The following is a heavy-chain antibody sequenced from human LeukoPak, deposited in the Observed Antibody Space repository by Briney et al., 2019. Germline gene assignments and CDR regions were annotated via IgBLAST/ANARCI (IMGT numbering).Heavy chain of an antibody. D-gene: IGHD3-16*02. CDR3: ARGDKEYDYVWGSYRVNAFDI. CDR1: GGSISSYY. CDR2: IYYSGST. J-gene: IGHJ3*02. V-gene: IGHV4-59*01. Sequence: SETLPLTCTVSGGSISSYYWSWIRQPPGKGLEWIGYIYYSGSTNYNPSLKSRVTISVDTSKNQFSLKLSSVTAADTAVYYCARGDKEYDYVWGSYRVNAFDIWGQGTMVTVSS.